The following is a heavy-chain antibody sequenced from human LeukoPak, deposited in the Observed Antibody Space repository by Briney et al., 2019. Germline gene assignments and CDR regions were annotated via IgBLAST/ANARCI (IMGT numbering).Heavy chain of an antibody. CDR2: LTGGGGGT. Sequence: TGGSLRVSSADSVFTFSTYAIRWVRQAPGKGLEWVSGLTGGGGGTSYADSVKGRFTISRDNSKNTLYLQMNSLRAEDTAEYYCAKDKGGVTATFDYWGQGTLVTVSS. J-gene: IGHJ4*02. V-gene: IGHV3-23*01. D-gene: IGHD2-21*02. CDR1: VFTFSTYA. CDR3: AKDKGGVTATFDY.